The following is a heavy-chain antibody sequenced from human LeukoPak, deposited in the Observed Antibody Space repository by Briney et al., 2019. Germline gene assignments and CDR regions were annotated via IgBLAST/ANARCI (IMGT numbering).Heavy chain of an antibody. Sequence: PPETLSLTCTVSGGSISSYYWSWIRQPPGKGLEWIGYIYTSGSTNYNPSLKSRVTISVDTSKNQFSLKLSSETAADTAVYYCARQLQPYYYMDVWGKGTTVTVSS. J-gene: IGHJ6*03. CDR1: GGSISSYY. CDR2: IYTSGST. CDR3: ARQLQPYYYMDV. D-gene: IGHD1-1*01. V-gene: IGHV4-4*09.